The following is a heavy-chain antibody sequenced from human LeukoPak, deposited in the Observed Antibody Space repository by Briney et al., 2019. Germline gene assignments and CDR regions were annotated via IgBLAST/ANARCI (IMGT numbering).Heavy chain of an antibody. CDR3: ARGSLMVVVIPSNWFDP. CDR1: GGSFSGYY. D-gene: IGHD3-22*01. J-gene: IGHJ5*02. Sequence: SETLSLTCAVYGGSFSGYYWSWIRQPPGKGLEWIGEINHSGSTNYNPPLKSRVTISVDTSKNQFSLKLSSVTAADTAVYYCARGSLMVVVIPSNWFDPWGQGTLVTVSS. V-gene: IGHV4-34*01. CDR2: INHSGST.